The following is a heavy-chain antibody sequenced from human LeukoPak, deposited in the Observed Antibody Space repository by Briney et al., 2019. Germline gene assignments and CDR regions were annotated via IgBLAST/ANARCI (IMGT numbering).Heavy chain of an antibody. J-gene: IGHJ5*02. CDR2: IRYDGGNK. Sequence: PGGSPRLSCAASGFTFSSYGMHWVRQAPGKGLEWVAFIRYDGGNKYYADSVKGRFTISRDNSKNTLYLQMNSLRAEDTAVYYCAKSAPLTIFGVAHPFDPWGQGTLVTVSS. D-gene: IGHD3-3*01. CDR3: AKSAPLTIFGVAHPFDP. CDR1: GFTFSSYG. V-gene: IGHV3-30*02.